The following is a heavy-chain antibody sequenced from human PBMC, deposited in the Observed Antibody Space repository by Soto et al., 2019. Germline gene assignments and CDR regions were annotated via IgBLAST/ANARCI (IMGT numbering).Heavy chain of an antibody. D-gene: IGHD3-3*01. CDR3: ARERIKGYYFWSGYYPDYFDY. CDR1: GYTFTGYY. J-gene: IGHJ4*02. Sequence: QVQLVQSGAEVKKPGASVKVSCKASGYTFTGYYMHWVRQAPGPGLEWMGWINPNSGGTNYAQKFQGWVTMTRDPSIITAYMELSRLRSDETAVYYCARERIKGYYFWSGYYPDYFDYWGQGTLVTVSS. CDR2: INPNSGGT. V-gene: IGHV1-2*04.